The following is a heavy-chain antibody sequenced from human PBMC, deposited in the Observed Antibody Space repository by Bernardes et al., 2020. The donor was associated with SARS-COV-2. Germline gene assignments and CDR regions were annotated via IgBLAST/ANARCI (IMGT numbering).Heavy chain of an antibody. V-gene: IGHV4-34*01. J-gene: IGHJ6*02. Sequence: SETLSLTCAVYGGSFTAYYWTWIRQPPGKGLEWIGEISHDGSTTYNPSLKSRVTIPLDRSKNQFSLKLSSVTAADTAVYYCARGPPPSGSFFARAVYGLDVWGQGTTVTVSS. CDR3: ARGPPPSGSFFARAVYGLDV. D-gene: IGHD1-26*01. CDR1: GGSFTAYY. CDR2: ISHDGST.